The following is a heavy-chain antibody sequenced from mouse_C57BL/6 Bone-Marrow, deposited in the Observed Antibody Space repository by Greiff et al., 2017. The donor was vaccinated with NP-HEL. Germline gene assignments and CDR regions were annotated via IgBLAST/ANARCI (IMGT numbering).Heavy chain of an antibody. V-gene: IGHV1-81*01. CDR2: IYPRSGNT. CDR1: GYTFTSYG. J-gene: IGHJ3*01. CDR3: ARGGLRLVGWCAY. Sequence: QVQLQQSGAELARPGASVKLSCKASGYTFTSYGISWVKQRTGQGLEWIGEIYPRSGNTYYNEKFKGKATLTADKSSSTAYMELRSLTSEDSAVYFCARGGLRLVGWCAYWGQGTLVTVSA. D-gene: IGHD2-4*01.